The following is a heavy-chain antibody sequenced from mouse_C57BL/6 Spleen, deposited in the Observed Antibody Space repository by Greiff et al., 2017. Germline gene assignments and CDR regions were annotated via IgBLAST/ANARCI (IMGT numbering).Heavy chain of an antibody. CDR1: GYTFTSYW. Sequence: QVQLQQPGAELVKPGASVKLSCKASGYTFTSYWMQWVKQRPGQGLEWIGEIDPSDSYTNYNQKFKGKATLTVATSSSTAYMQLSSLTSEDSAVYYCARSGGIDYWGQGTTLTVSS. CDR2: IDPSDSYT. CDR3: ARSGGIDY. D-gene: IGHD3-1*01. J-gene: IGHJ2*01. V-gene: IGHV1-50*01.